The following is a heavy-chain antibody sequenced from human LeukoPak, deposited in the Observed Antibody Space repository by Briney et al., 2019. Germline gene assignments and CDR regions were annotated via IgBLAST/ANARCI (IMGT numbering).Heavy chain of an antibody. CDR1: GFTFISYG. Sequence: GRPLRLSCAASGFTFISYGMHWVRQAPGKGLEWVAVIWYDGSKKYYVDSVKGRFTISRDNSKNTLYLQMNSLRAEDTAMYYCAKDHIAVRPEWFDPWGQGTLVTVSS. V-gene: IGHV3-33*06. CDR2: IWYDGSKK. CDR3: AKDHIAVRPEWFDP. D-gene: IGHD6-6*01. J-gene: IGHJ5*02.